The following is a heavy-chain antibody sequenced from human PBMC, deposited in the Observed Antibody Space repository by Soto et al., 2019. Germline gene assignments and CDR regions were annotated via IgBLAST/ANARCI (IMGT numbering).Heavy chain of an antibody. V-gene: IGHV3-30-3*01. CDR1: GFTFISYA. D-gene: IGHD5-18*01. CDR3: ARAQDTSMGKNPFGY. CDR2: ISYDGSNK. J-gene: IGHJ4*02. Sequence: HPGGSLRLSCAASGFTFISYAMHWVRQAPGKGLEWVAVISYDGSNKYYADTVKGRFTISRDNSKNTLSLQMSSLRAEDTALYYCARAQDTSMGKNPFGYWAQGTLVTVSS.